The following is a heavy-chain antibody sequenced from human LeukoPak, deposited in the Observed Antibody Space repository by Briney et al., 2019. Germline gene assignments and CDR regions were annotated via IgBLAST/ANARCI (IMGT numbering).Heavy chain of an antibody. V-gene: IGHV4-39*01. CDR2: ISYNGRT. Sequence: PSETLSLTCTVSAGPISSNNCYWGWIRQPPGKGLEWIGTISYNGRTWYNPSPKSRVTMSVDTSMNQFSLKLSSVTAADKAMYYCAGSGRGGLKSGVDYWGQGTLLTVSS. CDR1: AGPISSNNCY. CDR3: AGSGRGGLKSGVDY. J-gene: IGHJ4*02. D-gene: IGHD6-25*01.